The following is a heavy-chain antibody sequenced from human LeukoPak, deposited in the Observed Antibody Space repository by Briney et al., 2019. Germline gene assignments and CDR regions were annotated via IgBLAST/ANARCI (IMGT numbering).Heavy chain of an antibody. J-gene: IGHJ4*02. CDR2: IKQDGSEK. V-gene: IGHV3-7*01. D-gene: IGHD1-26*01. Sequence: GGSLRLSCAASGFTFISYWMSWVRQAPGKGLEWVANIKQDGSEKYYVDSVKGRFTIPRDNAKNSLYLQMNSLRAEDTAVYYCASAFEGRLVGATDYWGQGTLVTVSS. CDR1: GFTFISYW. CDR3: ASAFEGRLVGATDY.